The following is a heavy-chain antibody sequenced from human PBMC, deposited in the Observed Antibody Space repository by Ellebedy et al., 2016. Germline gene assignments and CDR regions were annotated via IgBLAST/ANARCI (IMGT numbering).Heavy chain of an antibody. V-gene: IGHV4-59*02. D-gene: IGHD6-19*01. J-gene: IGHJ3*01. Sequence: SETLSLTCNVSGGSVSSDYWNWIRRPPGKGLEWIGYVFHTGTTNYNPSLKSRVTMSVDTSKRQFSLRLTSVTAADTAVYYCAKWNGGWYAFDVWGQGTTVTVSS. CDR3: AKWNGGWYAFDV. CDR2: VFHTGTT. CDR1: GGSVSSDY.